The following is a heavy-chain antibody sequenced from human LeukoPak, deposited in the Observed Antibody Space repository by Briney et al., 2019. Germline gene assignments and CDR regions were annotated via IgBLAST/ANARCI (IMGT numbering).Heavy chain of an antibody. CDR3: ARGGTYSSSSSGEIHYYYYGMDV. CDR2: FDPEDGET. CDR1: GYTLTELS. Sequence: ASVKVSCKVSGYTLTELSMHWVRQAPGKGLEWMGGFDPEDGETIYAQKFQGRVTMTEDTSTDTAYMELSSLRSEDTAVYYCARGGTYSSSSSGEIHYYYYGMDVWGQGTTVTVSS. J-gene: IGHJ6*02. V-gene: IGHV1-24*01. D-gene: IGHD6-6*01.